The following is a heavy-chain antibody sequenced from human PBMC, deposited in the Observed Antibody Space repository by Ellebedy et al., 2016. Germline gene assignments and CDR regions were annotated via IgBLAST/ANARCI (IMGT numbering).Heavy chain of an antibody. CDR3: AKWNGGWYAFEV. D-gene: IGHD6-19*01. Sequence: GSLRLSCNVSGGSVSSDYWNWIRRPPGKGLEWLGYVFHTGTANYNPSLKSRVTMSVDTSKSQFSLRLTSVTAADTAVYYCAKWNGGWYAFEVWGQGTMVTVSS. V-gene: IGHV4-59*02. CDR1: GGSVSSDY. J-gene: IGHJ3*01. CDR2: VFHTGTA.